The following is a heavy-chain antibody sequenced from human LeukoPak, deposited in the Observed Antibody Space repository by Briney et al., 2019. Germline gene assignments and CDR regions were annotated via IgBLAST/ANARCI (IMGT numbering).Heavy chain of an antibody. V-gene: IGHV3-30*18. CDR2: ISYDGSNK. D-gene: IGHD3-22*01. CDR3: AKADTYYYDSSGYGFDY. J-gene: IGHJ4*02. Sequence: GGSLRLSCAASGFTFDDYAMHWVRQAPGKGLEWVAVISYDGSNKYYADSVKGRFTISRDNSKNTLYLQMNSLRAEDTAVYYCAKADTYYYDSSGYGFDYWGQGTLVTVSS. CDR1: GFTFDDYA.